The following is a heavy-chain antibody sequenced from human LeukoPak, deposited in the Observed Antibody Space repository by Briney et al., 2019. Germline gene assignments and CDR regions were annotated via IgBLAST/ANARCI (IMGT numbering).Heavy chain of an antibody. D-gene: IGHD1-26*01. CDR1: GGSISSYY. V-gene: IGHV4-59*08. Sequence: PSETLSLTCTVSGGSISSYYWSWIRQPPGKGLEWIGCFYYSGSTHSNPSLKSRVTISVDTSKNQFSLKLMSVTAADTAVYYCATVRPENSGSYYWDYWGQGTLVTVSS. CDR2: FYYSGST. CDR3: ATVRPENSGSYYWDY. J-gene: IGHJ4*02.